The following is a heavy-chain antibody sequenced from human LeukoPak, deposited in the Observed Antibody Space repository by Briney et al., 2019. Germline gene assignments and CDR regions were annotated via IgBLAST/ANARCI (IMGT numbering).Heavy chain of an antibody. CDR2: INHSGNT. Sequence: SETLSLTCAVYGGSSSGYYWSWIRQPPGKGLEWIGEINHSGNTNYNPSLKSRVTISVDTSKNQFSLKLSSVTAADTAVYYCARDVAVAGTVGWGQGTLVTVSS. CDR3: ARDVAVAGTVG. D-gene: IGHD6-19*01. V-gene: IGHV4-34*01. J-gene: IGHJ4*02. CDR1: GGSSSGYY.